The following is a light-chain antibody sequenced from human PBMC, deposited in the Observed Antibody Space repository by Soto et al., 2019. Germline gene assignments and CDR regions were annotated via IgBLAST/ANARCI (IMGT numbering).Light chain of an antibody. J-gene: IGLJ1*01. CDR3: QSYDSTLSDRYV. CDR2: GNS. V-gene: IGLV1-40*01. CDR1: SSSIGAGYD. Sequence: QSVLTQPPSVSGVPGQRVTISCTGSSSSIGAGYDVHWYQQRPGTAPNLLIFGNSNRPSGVPDRFSGSKSGTSASLTITGLQAEDEGDYYCQSYDSTLSDRYVFGSGTKVTVL.